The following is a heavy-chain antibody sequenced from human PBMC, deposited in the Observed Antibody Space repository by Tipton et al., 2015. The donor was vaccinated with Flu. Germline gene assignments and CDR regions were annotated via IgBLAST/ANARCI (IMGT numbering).Heavy chain of an antibody. D-gene: IGHD3-16*01. V-gene: IGHV1-18*01. CDR2: ISAYSGYT. J-gene: IGHJ6*02. CDR1: GYTFRNYG. Sequence: QLVQSGPEVKQPGASVKVSCRASGYTFRNYGISWVRQAPGQRPEWMGWISAYSGYTNYTEKLQGRVTMTTDTSTSTAYMELRSLRSDDTALYYCARDRKTLLLTTVDYGMDVWGQGTPVTVSS. CDR3: ARDRKTLLLTTVDYGMDV.